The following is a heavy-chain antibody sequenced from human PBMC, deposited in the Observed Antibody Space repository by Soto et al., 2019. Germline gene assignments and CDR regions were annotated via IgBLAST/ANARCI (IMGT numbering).Heavy chain of an antibody. CDR3: ARGIYSTSSFFDS. CDR1: GDSISTADYY. D-gene: IGHD6-6*01. Sequence: PSETLSLTSTVSGDSISTADYYWNWIRQPPGKGMEWIGYIYYSGNTYYIPSLKSRVTISVDKSKNQISLKLNYVTAADTAVYYCARGIYSTSSFFDSWGQGTLVTVS. CDR2: IYYSGNT. J-gene: IGHJ4*02. V-gene: IGHV4-30-4*01.